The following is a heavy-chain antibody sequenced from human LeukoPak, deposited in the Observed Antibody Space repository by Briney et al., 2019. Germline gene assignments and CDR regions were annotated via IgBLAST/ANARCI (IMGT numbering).Heavy chain of an antibody. J-gene: IGHJ4*02. CDR3: ARGPSGYHNT. CDR2: IYSGGST. Sequence: ETLSLTCTVSGGSISSSSYYWGWIRQPPGKGLEWVSLIYSGGSTYYADSVKGRFTISRDNSKNTLYLQMNSLRAEDRAVYYCARGPSGYHNTGGQGTLVTVPS. D-gene: IGHD5-12*01. V-gene: IGHV3-66*01. CDR1: GGSISSSSYY.